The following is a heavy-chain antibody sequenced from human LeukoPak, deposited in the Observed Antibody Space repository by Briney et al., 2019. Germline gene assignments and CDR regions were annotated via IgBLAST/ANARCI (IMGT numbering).Heavy chain of an antibody. CDR2: IYPGDSDT. CDR3: ARTGQQLPLDS. CDR1: GYSFTSYW. Sequence: GESLKISCKGSGYSFTSYWIGWVRQMPGKGLEWMGIIYPGDSDTTYSPSFQGQFTISPDKSITTAYLPWSSLKASDTALYYCARTGQQLPLDSWGQGTLVTVSS. J-gene: IGHJ4*02. V-gene: IGHV5-51*01. D-gene: IGHD6-13*01.